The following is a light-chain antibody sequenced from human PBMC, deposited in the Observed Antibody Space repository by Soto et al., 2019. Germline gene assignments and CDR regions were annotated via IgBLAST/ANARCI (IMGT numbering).Light chain of an antibody. CDR1: SRHSSYA. CDR3: QTWGTGSVV. CDR2: VNSDGSH. J-gene: IGLJ2*01. V-gene: IGLV4-69*01. Sequence: QLVLTQSPSASASLGASVKFTCTLSSRHSSYAIAWHQQQPEKGPRYLMKVNSDGSHSKGDGIPDRFSGSSSGAERYLTISSLQSEDEADYYCQTWGTGSVVFGGGTKVTVL.